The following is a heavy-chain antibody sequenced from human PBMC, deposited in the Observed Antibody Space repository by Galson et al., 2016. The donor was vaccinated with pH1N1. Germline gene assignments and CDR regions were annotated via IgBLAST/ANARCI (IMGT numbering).Heavy chain of an antibody. V-gene: IGHV1-69*13. CDR3: AREDYYDTDLSDWYFDL. CDR1: GGTFGSYG. D-gene: IGHD3-22*01. CDR2: IIPIFKTT. J-gene: IGHJ2*01. Sequence: SVKVSCKASGGTFGSYGINWVRQAPGQGLKWMGGIIPIFKTTKYAQNSQGRVTITADEPTTTAYMELSSLRSEDTAVYYCAREDYYDTDLSDWYFDLWGRGTLLTVSS.